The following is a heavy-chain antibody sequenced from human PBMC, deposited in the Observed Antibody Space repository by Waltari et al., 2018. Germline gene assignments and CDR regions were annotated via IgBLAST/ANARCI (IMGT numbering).Heavy chain of an antibody. CDR1: GYSFTSYW. Sequence: EVQLVQSGAEVKKPGESLKISCTGSGYSFTSYWIGWVRQMPGKGLEWMGIIYPGDSDTRYSPSFQGQVTISADKSISTAYLQWSSLKASDTAMYYCATPSRGVVPAAKVAHDAFDIWGQGTMVTVSS. V-gene: IGHV5-51*03. CDR2: IYPGDSDT. CDR3: ATPSRGVVPAAKVAHDAFDI. D-gene: IGHD2-2*01. J-gene: IGHJ3*02.